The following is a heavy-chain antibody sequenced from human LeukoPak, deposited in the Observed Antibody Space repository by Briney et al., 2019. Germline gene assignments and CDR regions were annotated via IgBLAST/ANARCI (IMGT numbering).Heavy chain of an antibody. CDR2: INVGNGDT. J-gene: IGHJ6*04. CDR1: GYTFLSNN. V-gene: IGHV1-3*01. D-gene: IGHD1-1*01. Sequence: GASVKVSCKASGYTFLSNNMNWVRQATGQRLEWMGWINVGNGDTKYSQKFQGRVTITRDTSASTGYMELSSLRSEDTAVYYCARWNYGMDVWGKGTTITVSS. CDR3: ARWNYGMDV.